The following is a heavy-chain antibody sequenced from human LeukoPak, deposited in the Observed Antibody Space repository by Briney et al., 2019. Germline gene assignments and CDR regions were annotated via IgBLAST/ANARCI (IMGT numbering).Heavy chain of an antibody. J-gene: IGHJ2*01. D-gene: IGHD2-15*01. Sequence: PSETLSLTCTVSGGSISSSSYYWGWIRQPPGKGLEWIGSIYYSGSTYYNPSLKSRVTISVDTSKNQFSLKLSSVTAADTAVYYCARGGAVVVAATEYFDLWGCGTLVTVSS. V-gene: IGHV4-39*07. CDR1: GGSISSSSYY. CDR2: IYYSGST. CDR3: ARGGAVVVAATEYFDL.